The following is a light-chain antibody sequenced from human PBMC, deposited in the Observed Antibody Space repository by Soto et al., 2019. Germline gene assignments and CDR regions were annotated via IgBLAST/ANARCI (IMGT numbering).Light chain of an antibody. CDR3: QQANSFPFT. CDR2: DAS. J-gene: IGKJ3*01. Sequence: DIQMTQSPSSVSASVGDRVTITCRASQDISTWLAWYQQNPGKAPKLLIYDASSLESGVPARFSVSGFGTDFTLTISSLQPEDFATYYCQQANSFPFTFGPGTKVDIK. V-gene: IGKV1-12*01. CDR1: QDISTW.